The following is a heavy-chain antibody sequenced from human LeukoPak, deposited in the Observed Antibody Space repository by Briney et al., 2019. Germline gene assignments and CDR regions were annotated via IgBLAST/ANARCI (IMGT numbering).Heavy chain of an antibody. J-gene: IGHJ5*02. V-gene: IGHV4-31*03. CDR2: IFYSGST. CDR3: ARGKMTDDGTFLDFDP. D-gene: IGHD3/OR15-3a*01. CDR1: GGSISSGYYY. Sequence: PSETLSLTCSVSGGSISSGYYYWSWIRQHPGRGLEWIGYIFYSGSTYYNPSLKSRLIISADTSQNQFSLRLTSVTAADTAVYYCARGKMTDDGTFLDFDPWGQGTLVTVSS.